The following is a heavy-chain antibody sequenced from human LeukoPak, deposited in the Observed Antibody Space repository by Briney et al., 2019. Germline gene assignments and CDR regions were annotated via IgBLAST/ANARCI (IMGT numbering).Heavy chain of an antibody. V-gene: IGHV1-18*01. CDR2: ISAYNGNT. Sequence: ASVKVSCKASGYTFTSYGISWVRQAPGQGLEWMGWISAYNGNTNYAQKLQGRVTMTTDTSTSTAYMELRSLRSDDTAVYYCARVGRDYDILTGYIYHYYMDVWGKGTTVTVSS. D-gene: IGHD3-9*01. CDR3: ARVGRDYDILTGYIYHYYMDV. J-gene: IGHJ6*03. CDR1: GYTFTSYG.